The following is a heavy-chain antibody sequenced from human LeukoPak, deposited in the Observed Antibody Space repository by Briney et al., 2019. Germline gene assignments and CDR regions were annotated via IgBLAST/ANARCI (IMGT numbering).Heavy chain of an antibody. CDR1: GFTFSSYG. Sequence: GGSLRLSCAASGFTFSSYGMHWVRQAPGKGLEWVAVIWYGGSNKYYADSVKGRFTISRDNSKNTLYLQMNGLRAEDTAVYYCARDSSSWPPVNLFSDYWGQGTLVTVSS. D-gene: IGHD6-13*01. V-gene: IGHV3-33*01. CDR3: ARDSSSWPPVNLFSDY. CDR2: IWYGGSNK. J-gene: IGHJ4*02.